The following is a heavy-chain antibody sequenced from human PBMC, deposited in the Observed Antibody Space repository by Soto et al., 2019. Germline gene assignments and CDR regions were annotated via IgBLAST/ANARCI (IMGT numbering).Heavy chain of an antibody. Sequence: GSLKISCKGSGYNFATYWIGWVHQMPGKGLEWMGIIYPGDSETRYSPSFQGQVTISADKSISTAYLQWASLEASDTATYYCARHYYYSAAYYYGGDYWGQGTLVTVSS. CDR2: IYPGDSET. V-gene: IGHV5-51*07. CDR3: ARHYYYSAAYYYGGDY. J-gene: IGHJ4*02. D-gene: IGHD3-22*01. CDR1: GYNFATYW.